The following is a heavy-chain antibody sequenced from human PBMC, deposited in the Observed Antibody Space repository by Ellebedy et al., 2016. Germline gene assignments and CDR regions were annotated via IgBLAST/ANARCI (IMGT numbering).Heavy chain of an antibody. V-gene: IGHV1-2*04. CDR2: INPNSGGT. J-gene: IGHJ4*02. D-gene: IGHD3-10*01. CDR1: GYTFTGYY. Sequence: ASVKVSCXASGYTFTGYYMHWVRQAPGQGLEWMGWINPNSGGTNYAQKFQGWVTMTRDTSISTAYMELSRLRSDDTAVYYCARGEYYYGSGSPNGTFDYWGQGTLVTVSS. CDR3: ARGEYYYGSGSPNGTFDY.